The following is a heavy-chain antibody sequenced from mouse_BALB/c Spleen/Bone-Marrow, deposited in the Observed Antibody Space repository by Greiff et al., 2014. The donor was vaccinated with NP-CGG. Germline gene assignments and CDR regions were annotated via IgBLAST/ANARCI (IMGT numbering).Heavy chain of an antibody. V-gene: IGHV1-80*01. CDR3: AIGNYDFDH. Sequence: VQRAESGAELVRPGCSVKISCQASGYAFSSYWMNWVKQRPGQGLLGIGQIYPGDGGTNYGGKFKGKAALTAEEASSRDYMQHSSLASEDSAVDIGAIGNYDFDHKGHGPTL. CDR1: GYAFSSYW. J-gene: IGHJ2*01. D-gene: IGHD2-1*01. CDR2: IYPGDGGT.